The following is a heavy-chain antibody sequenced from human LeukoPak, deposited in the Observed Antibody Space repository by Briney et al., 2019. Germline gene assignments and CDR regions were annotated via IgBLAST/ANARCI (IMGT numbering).Heavy chain of an antibody. D-gene: IGHD2-15*01. V-gene: IGHV3-23*01. J-gene: IGHJ4*02. CDR1: GITFSSYA. Sequence: PGGSLRLSCAASGITFSSYAMSWVRQAPGKGLEWVSVISGSGGTAYYADSVKGRFTISRDNSKNTLYLQMSSLRAEDTAVYYCAKKAGSRTDQYPLDYWGQGTLVTVSS. CDR2: ISGSGGTA. CDR3: AKKAGSRTDQYPLDY.